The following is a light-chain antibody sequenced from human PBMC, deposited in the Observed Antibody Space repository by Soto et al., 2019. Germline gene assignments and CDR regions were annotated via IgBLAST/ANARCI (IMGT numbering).Light chain of an antibody. CDR3: QQSYIPPWT. J-gene: IGKJ1*01. CDR1: ASISTF. CDR2: GAS. V-gene: IGKV1-39*01. Sequence: DIKMYQSPSALSASAGDRVTITCRASASISTFLNWYQQTPGKAPKLLIYGASSLQTGVPSRFSGSGSGTDFTLTISSLQPEDFATYYCQQSYIPPWTFGQGSMVDI.